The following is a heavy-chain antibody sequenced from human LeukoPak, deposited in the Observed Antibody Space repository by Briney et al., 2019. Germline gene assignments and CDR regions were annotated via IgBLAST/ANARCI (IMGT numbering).Heavy chain of an antibody. D-gene: IGHD6-13*01. V-gene: IGHV4-59*01. CDR1: GGSISSYY. J-gene: IGHJ3*02. Sequence: SETLSLTCTVSGGSISSYYWSWIRQPPGKGLEWIGYIYYSGSTNYNPSLKSRVTISVDTSKNQFSLKLSSVTAADTAVYYCARDRAAAGRNAFDIWGQGTMVTVSS. CDR3: ARDRAAAGRNAFDI. CDR2: IYYSGST.